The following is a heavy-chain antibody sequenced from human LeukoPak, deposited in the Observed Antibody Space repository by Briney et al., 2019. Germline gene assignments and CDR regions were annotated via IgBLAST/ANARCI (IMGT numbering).Heavy chain of an antibody. CDR1: GGSISSSSYY. CDR2: TYYSGST. CDR3: APTDFWSVGAKDY. Sequence: PSETLSLTCTVSGGSISSSSYYWGWIRQPPGKGLEWIGSTYYSGSTYYNPSLKSRVTMSVDTSKNQFSLKLSSVTAADTAVYYCAPTDFWSVGAKDYWGQGTLVTVSS. V-gene: IGHV4-39*01. D-gene: IGHD3-3*01. J-gene: IGHJ4*02.